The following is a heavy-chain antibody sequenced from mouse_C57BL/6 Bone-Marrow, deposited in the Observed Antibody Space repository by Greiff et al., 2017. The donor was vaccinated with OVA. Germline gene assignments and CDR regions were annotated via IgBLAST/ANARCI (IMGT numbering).Heavy chain of an antibody. Sequence: EVKLMESGGDLVKPGGSLKLSCAASGFTFSSYGMSWVRQTPDKRLEWVATISSGGSYTYYPDSVKGRFTISRDNAKNTLYLQMSSLKSKDTAMYYCARHGDYGSFFDYWGQGTTLTVSS. V-gene: IGHV5-6*01. J-gene: IGHJ2*01. CDR1: GFTFSSYG. CDR2: ISSGGSYT. D-gene: IGHD1-1*01. CDR3: ARHGDYGSFFDY.